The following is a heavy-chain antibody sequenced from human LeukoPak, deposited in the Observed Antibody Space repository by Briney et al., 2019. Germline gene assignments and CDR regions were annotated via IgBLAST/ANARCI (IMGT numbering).Heavy chain of an antibody. J-gene: IGHJ4*02. V-gene: IGHV1-3*01. Sequence: ASVKVSCKASGYSFKFYAILWVRQAPGQGLEWMGWINPENGDTKYSQKLQGRVTFTTDTSATTAYMELSSLRSEDTALYYCAKDLLRGGPPTGAGDFWGQGTLVTVSS. CDR2: INPENGDT. CDR1: GYSFKFYA. CDR3: AKDLLRGGPPTGAGDF. D-gene: IGHD7-27*01.